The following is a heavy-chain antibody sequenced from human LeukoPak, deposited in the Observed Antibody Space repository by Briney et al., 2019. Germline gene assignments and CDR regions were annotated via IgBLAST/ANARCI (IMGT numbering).Heavy chain of an antibody. V-gene: IGHV3-48*03. D-gene: IGHD6-19*01. CDR3: ARGHSSGWGGEDY. CDR1: GLTFSSYE. J-gene: IGHJ4*02. Sequence: GGSLRLSCAVSGLTFSSYEMNWVRQAPGKGLEWVSYISSSGSTKYYADSVKGRFTISRDNAKNSLYLQMNSLRAEDTAVYYCARGHSSGWGGEDYWGQGTLVTVSS. CDR2: ISSSGSTK.